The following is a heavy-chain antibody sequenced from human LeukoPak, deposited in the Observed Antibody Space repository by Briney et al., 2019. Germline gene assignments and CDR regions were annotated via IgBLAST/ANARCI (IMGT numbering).Heavy chain of an antibody. CDR2: IIPIFGTA. J-gene: IGHJ4*02. Sequence: SVTVSCKASGGTFSSYAISWVRQAPGQGLEWMGGIIPIFGTANYAQKFQGRVTITADESTSTAYMELSSLRSEDTAVYYCASMITFGGVIAADYWGQGTLVTVSS. D-gene: IGHD3-16*02. CDR1: GGTFSSYA. V-gene: IGHV1-69*13. CDR3: ASMITFGGVIAADY.